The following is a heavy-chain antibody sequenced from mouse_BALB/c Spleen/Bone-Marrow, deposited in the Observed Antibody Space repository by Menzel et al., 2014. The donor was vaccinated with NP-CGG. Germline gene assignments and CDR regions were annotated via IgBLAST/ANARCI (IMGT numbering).Heavy chain of an antibody. CDR1: GYTFTSTW. CDR2: IHPNSGNT. J-gene: IGHJ4*01. D-gene: IGHD2-3*01. Sequence: QVQLKESGSVLVRPGDSVKLSCKASGYTFTSTWIHWAKRRPGQGLEWIGEIHPNSGNTKYNEKLKGKATLTADTSSSTAYVDLSSLTSEDSAVYYCTRDGVGGAKDYWGQGTSVTVSS. CDR3: TRDGVGGAKDY. V-gene: IGHV1S130*01.